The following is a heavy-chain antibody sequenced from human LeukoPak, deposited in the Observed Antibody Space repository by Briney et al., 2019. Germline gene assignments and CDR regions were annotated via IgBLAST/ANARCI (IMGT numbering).Heavy chain of an antibody. J-gene: IGHJ5*02. D-gene: IGHD3-10*01. V-gene: IGHV4-61*02. CDR3: ARDRGMTVAPGVPSWFDP. CDR2: IYTSGSA. Sequence: PSQTLSLTCSVSGDSISSGSYYWTWIRQPAGSGLEWIGRIYTSGSAEYNPSLRSRVTISIDTSKNQFSLKLTSVSAADTAVYYCARDRGMTVAPGVPSWFDPWGQGTLVTVSS. CDR1: GDSISSGSYY.